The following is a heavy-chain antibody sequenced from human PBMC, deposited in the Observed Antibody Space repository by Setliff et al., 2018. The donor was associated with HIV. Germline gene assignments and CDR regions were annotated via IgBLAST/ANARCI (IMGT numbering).Heavy chain of an antibody. CDR3: VKEYHTTATDTRVANYFDY. D-gene: IGHD6-13*01. CDR2: INPSDGTT. CDR1: GYTFTSCF. V-gene: IGHV1-46*01. Sequence: ASVKVSCKASGYTFTSCFMHWVRQAPGQGLGYMGIINPSDGTTDYTQKFQDRVTMTSDTSTSTVYMELRSLRSEDTAIYYCVKEYHTTATDTRVANYFDYWGQGTLVTVS. J-gene: IGHJ4*02.